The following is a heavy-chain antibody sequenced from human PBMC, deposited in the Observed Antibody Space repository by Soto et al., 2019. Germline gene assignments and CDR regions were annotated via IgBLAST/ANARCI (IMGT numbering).Heavy chain of an antibody. CDR2: IIPIFGTA. J-gene: IGHJ6*02. D-gene: IGHD5-12*01. CDR3: ARDRDIVATIFRYYYYGMDV. CDR1: GGTFSSYA. Sequence: QVQLVQSGAEVKKPGSSVKVSCKASGGTFSSYAISWVRQAPGQGLEWMGGIIPIFGTANYAQKFQGRVTITADESTSTASMELSSLRSEDTAVYYCARDRDIVATIFRYYYYGMDVWGQGTTVTVSS. V-gene: IGHV1-69*01.